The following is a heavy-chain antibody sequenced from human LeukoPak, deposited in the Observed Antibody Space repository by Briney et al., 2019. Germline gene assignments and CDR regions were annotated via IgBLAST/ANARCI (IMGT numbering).Heavy chain of an antibody. V-gene: IGHV1-18*01. D-gene: IGHD6-13*01. Sequence: ASVKVSCKASGYTFTSYGISWVRQAPGQGLEWVGWISAYNGNTNYAQKLQGRVTMTTDTSTSTAYMEPRSLRSDDTAVYYCARDHSSSWYYGAFDIWGQGTMVTVSS. CDR2: ISAYNGNT. J-gene: IGHJ3*02. CDR1: GYTFTSYG. CDR3: ARDHSSSWYYGAFDI.